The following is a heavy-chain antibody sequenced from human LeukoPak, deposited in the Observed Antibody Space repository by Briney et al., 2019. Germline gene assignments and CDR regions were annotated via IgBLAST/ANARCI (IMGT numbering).Heavy chain of an antibody. Sequence: ASVKVSCKASGYTFTSYYMHWVRQAPGQGLEWMGIINPSGGSTTYGQKFQGRVTMTRDTSTSTVYMELSSLRSEDTAVYYCARGRGDYEYYFYGMDVWGQGTTVTVSS. CDR1: GYTFTSYY. CDR2: INPSGGST. J-gene: IGHJ6*02. D-gene: IGHD4-17*01. V-gene: IGHV1-46*01. CDR3: ARGRGDYEYYFYGMDV.